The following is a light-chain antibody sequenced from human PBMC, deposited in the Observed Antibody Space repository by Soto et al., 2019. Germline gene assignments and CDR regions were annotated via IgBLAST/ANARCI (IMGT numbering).Light chain of an antibody. CDR1: QSVSGN. CDR3: QQYNTWRT. Sequence: EIVMTQSPATLSVSPGERATLSCRAGQSVSGNLAWYQQKPGQAPRLLIYGASTRATGIPARFSGSGSGTEFTLTISSLQSEDFAVYYCQQYNTWRTFGQGTRLEIK. CDR2: GAS. J-gene: IGKJ5*01. V-gene: IGKV3-15*01.